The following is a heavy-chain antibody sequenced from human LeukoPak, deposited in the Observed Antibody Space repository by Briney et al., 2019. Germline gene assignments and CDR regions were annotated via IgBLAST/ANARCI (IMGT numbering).Heavy chain of an antibody. CDR2: IYYSGST. Sequence: SQTLSLTCAVSGGSISSGGYYWSWIRQPPGKGLEWIGYIYYSGSTNYNPSLKSRVTISVDTSKNQFSLKLSSVTAADTAVYYCARTGSGSWYYFDYWGQGTLVTVSS. CDR3: ARTGSGSWYYFDY. D-gene: IGHD6-19*01. V-gene: IGHV4-61*08. J-gene: IGHJ4*02. CDR1: GGSISSGGYY.